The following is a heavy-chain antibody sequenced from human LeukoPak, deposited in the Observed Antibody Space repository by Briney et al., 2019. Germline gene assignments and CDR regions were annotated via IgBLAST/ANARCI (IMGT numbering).Heavy chain of an antibody. V-gene: IGHV4-59*01. CDR1: GGSISSYY. J-gene: IGHJ6*02. CDR3: ARDGYNPPHYYGMDV. CDR2: IYYSGST. Sequence: SGTLSLTCTVSGGSISSYYWSWIRQPPGKGLEWIGYIYYSGSTNYNPSLKSRVTISVDTSKNQFSLKLSSVTAADTAVYYCARDGYNPPHYYGMDVWGQGTTVTVSS. D-gene: IGHD5-24*01.